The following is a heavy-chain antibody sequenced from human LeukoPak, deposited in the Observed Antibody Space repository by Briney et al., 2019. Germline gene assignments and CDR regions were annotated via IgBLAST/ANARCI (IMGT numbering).Heavy chain of an antibody. J-gene: IGHJ5*02. CDR2: IGTAGDT. CDR3: ARGFAAAGTCRALRSWFDP. CDR1: GFTFSSYD. Sequence: GGSLRLSCAASGFTFSSYDMHWVRQATGKGLEWVSAIGTAGDTYYPGSVKGRFTISRENAKNSLYLQMNSLRAGDTAVYYCARGFAAAGTCRALRSWFDPWGQGTPVTVSS. V-gene: IGHV3-13*01. D-gene: IGHD6-13*01.